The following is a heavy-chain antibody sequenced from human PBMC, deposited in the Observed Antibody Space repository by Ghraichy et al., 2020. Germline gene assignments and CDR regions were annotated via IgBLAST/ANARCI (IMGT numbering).Heavy chain of an antibody. J-gene: IGHJ6*03. CDR2: ISYDGSNK. Sequence: GGSLRLSCAASGFTFSSYGMHWVRQAPGKGLEWVAVISYDGSNKYYADSVKGRFTISRDNSKNTLYLQMNSLRAEDTAVYYCAKDHFTKYSSSWSYYYYYMDVWGKGPTVTVSS. V-gene: IGHV3-30*18. CDR1: GFTFSSYG. CDR3: AKDHFTKYSSSWSYYYYYMDV. D-gene: IGHD6-13*01.